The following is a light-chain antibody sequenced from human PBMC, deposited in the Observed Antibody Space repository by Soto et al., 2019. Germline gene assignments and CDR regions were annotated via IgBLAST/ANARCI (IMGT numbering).Light chain of an antibody. Sequence: QSVLTQPASVSGSPGQSITISCTGTSSDVGGYNYVSWYQQHPGKAPKLIIYEVSNRPSGVSDRFSGSKSDNTASLTISGLQAEDEADYYCSSYTSSSTLYVFGSGTKATVL. V-gene: IGLV2-14*01. CDR2: EVS. J-gene: IGLJ1*01. CDR3: SSYTSSSTLYV. CDR1: SSDVGGYNY.